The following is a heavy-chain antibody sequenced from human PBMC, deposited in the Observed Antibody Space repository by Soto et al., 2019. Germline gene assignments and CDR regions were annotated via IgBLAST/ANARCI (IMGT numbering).Heavy chain of an antibody. CDR2: INPNSGGT. CDR1: GYTFTGYY. J-gene: IGHJ4*02. D-gene: IGHD3-3*01. Sequence: ASVKVSCKASGYTFTGYYMHWVRQAPGQGLEWMGWINPNSGGTNYAQKFQGWVTMTRDTSISTAYMELSRLRSDDTAVYYCARSQPYYDFWSGSTTFDYWGQGTLVTAPQ. V-gene: IGHV1-2*04. CDR3: ARSQPYYDFWSGSTTFDY.